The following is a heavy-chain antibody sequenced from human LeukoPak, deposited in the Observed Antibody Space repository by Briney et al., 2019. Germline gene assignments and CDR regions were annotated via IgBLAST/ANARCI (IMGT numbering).Heavy chain of an antibody. J-gene: IGHJ4*02. D-gene: IGHD6-19*01. CDR2: IVVGSGNT. CDR1: GFTFTSSA. Sequence: SVKVSCKASGFTFTSSAMQWVRQARGQRLEWIGWIVVGSGNTNYAQKFQERATITRDMSTSTAYMELSSLRSEDTAVYYCAATNGSGLRFDYWGQGTLVTVSS. CDR3: AATNGSGLRFDY. V-gene: IGHV1-58*02.